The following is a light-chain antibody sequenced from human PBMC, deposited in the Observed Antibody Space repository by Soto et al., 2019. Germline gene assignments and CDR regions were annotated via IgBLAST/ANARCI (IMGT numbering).Light chain of an antibody. CDR3: AAWDDSLSGRV. V-gene: IGLV1-47*01. CDR1: SSNIGSNY. Sequence: QSVLTQPPSASGTPGQRVTISCSGSSSNIGSNYVYWYQQLPGTAPKLLIYRNNQRPSGVPARFSGSKSGTSASLAISGLRSEDEADYYCAAWDDSLSGRVFGGGTKVTVL. J-gene: IGLJ3*02. CDR2: RNN.